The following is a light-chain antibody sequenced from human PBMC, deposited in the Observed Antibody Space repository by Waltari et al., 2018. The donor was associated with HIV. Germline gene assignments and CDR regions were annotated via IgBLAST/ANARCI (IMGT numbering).Light chain of an antibody. CDR2: EVS. J-gene: IGLJ1*01. CDR1: SSDVGGHNY. V-gene: IGLV2-14*01. CDR3: SSYTSSSTSHV. Sequence: QSALTQPASVSGSPGQSITISCTATSSDVGGHNYVSWYQQHPGKAPKLMIYEVSNRPSGVSNRFSGSKSGNTASLTISGLQAEDEADYYCSSYTSSSTSHVFGTGTKVTVL.